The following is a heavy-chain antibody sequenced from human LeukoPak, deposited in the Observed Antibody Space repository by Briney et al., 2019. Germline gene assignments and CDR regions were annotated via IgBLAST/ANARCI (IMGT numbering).Heavy chain of an antibody. Sequence: GGSLRLSCAASGFTFSSYGMHWVRQAPGKGLEWVTFVRYDGSNKYYADSVKGRFTISRDNSKNTLYLQMNSLRAEDTAVYYCAKDPHCGGDCYSGEAFDIWGQGTMVTVSS. J-gene: IGHJ3*02. CDR1: GFTFSSYG. D-gene: IGHD2-21*01. V-gene: IGHV3-30*02. CDR2: VRYDGSNK. CDR3: AKDPHCGGDCYSGEAFDI.